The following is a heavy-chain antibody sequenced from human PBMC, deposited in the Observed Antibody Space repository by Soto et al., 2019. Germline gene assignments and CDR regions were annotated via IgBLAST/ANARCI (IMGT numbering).Heavy chain of an antibody. D-gene: IGHD3-10*01. CDR3: ARGGIIIFPQYYYYYMDV. CDR1: GYTFTSYA. Sequence: GASVKVSCKASGYTFTSYAMHWVRQAPGQRLEWMGWINAGNGNTKYSQKFQGRVTITRDTSASTAYMELSSLRSEDTAVYYCARGGIIIFPQYYYYYMDVWGKGTTVTVSS. CDR2: INAGNGNT. V-gene: IGHV1-3*01. J-gene: IGHJ6*03.